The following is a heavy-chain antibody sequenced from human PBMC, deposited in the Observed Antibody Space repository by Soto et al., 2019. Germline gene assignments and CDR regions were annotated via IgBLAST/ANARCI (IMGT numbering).Heavy chain of an antibody. J-gene: IGHJ6*02. Sequence: GASVKVSCKASGYTFTGYYMHWVRQAPGQGLEWMGRINPNSGGTNYAQKFQGWVTMTRDTSISTAYMELSRLRSDDTAVYYCARGCSGGSCYYYYGMDVWGQGTTVTVSS. V-gene: IGHV1-2*04. CDR3: ARGCSGGSCYYYYGMDV. CDR1: GYTFTGYY. D-gene: IGHD2-15*01. CDR2: INPNSGGT.